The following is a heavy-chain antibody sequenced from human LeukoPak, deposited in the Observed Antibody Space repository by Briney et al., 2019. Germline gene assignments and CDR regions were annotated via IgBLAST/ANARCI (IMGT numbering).Heavy chain of an antibody. CDR2: ISGGSRTI. Sequence: GGSLRFSCAASGFTFSSCSMNWVRQAPGKGLEWVSYISGGSRTIYYADSVKGRFTISRDNAKNSLYLQMNSLRDEDTAVFYCARVSGWSGTYRFDYWGQGTLVTVSS. CDR1: GFTFSSCS. V-gene: IGHV3-48*02. J-gene: IGHJ4*02. D-gene: IGHD3-10*01. CDR3: ARVSGWSGTYRFDY.